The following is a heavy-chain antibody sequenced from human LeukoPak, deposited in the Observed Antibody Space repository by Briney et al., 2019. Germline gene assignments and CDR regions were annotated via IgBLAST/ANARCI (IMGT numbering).Heavy chain of an antibody. J-gene: IGHJ4*02. V-gene: IGHV4-39*07. CDR2: IYYSGST. CDR3: ARGLRFLEWFPLDY. CDR1: GGSIGSSSYY. D-gene: IGHD3-3*01. Sequence: SETLSLTCTVSGGSIGSSSYYWGWIRQLPGKGLEWIGSIYYSGSTYYNPSLKSRVTISVDTSKNQFSLKLSSVTAADTAVYYCARGLRFLEWFPLDYWGQGTLVTVSS.